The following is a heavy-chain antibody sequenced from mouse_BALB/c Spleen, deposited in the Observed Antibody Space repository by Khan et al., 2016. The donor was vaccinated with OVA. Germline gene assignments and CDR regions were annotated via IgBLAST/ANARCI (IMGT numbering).Heavy chain of an antibody. CDR3: ARSGGNFHWYFDV. Sequence: EVELVESGGGLVQPGGSRKLSCAASGFTFSSFGMHWVRQAPKKGLEWVAYMSSGSSTIYYVDTVKGRFTIFSANPKNTLFLQMTSLRSEDTAMYYCARSGGNFHWYFDVWGAGTSVTVSS. D-gene: IGHD2-1*01. V-gene: IGHV5-17*02. CDR1: GFTFSSFG. CDR2: MSSGSSTI. J-gene: IGHJ1*01.